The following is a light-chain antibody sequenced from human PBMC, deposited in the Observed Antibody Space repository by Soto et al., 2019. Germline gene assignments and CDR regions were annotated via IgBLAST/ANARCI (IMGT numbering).Light chain of an antibody. Sequence: QSVLTQPRSVSGSPGQSVRISCTGTSSDVGGYNYVSWYQQHPGKAPKLMIYDVSKRPSGVPDRFSGSKSGNTASLTISGLQAEDEADYYCCSYAGSYTLYVFGTGTKVTVL. CDR2: DVS. J-gene: IGLJ1*01. V-gene: IGLV2-11*01. CDR3: CSYAGSYTLYV. CDR1: SSDVGGYNY.